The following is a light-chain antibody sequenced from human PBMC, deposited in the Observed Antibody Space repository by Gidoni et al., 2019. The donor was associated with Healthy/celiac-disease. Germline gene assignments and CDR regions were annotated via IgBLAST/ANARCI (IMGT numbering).Light chain of an antibody. CDR2: RNK. V-gene: IGLV1-47*01. J-gene: IGLJ3*02. CDR1: SSTIGSNY. Sequence: QSVLTQPPSASGTPGQRVTISCSGSSSTIGSNYVYWYQQLPGTSPKLLIYRNKQRPSGVPDRFSGSKSGTSASLAISVLRSEDEADYYCAAWDDSLSGPGFGGGTKLTVL. CDR3: AAWDDSLSGPG.